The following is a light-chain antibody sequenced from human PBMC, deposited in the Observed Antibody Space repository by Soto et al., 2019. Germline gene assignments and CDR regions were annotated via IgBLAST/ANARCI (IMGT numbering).Light chain of an antibody. CDR3: QQRNSYPLS. J-gene: IGKJ4*01. V-gene: IGKV1-9*01. CDR2: AAS. Sequence: DIQLTQSPSSLSASVGDRVTITCRASQGISTYLAWHQQKPGEAPKLLIYAASTLQSGVPARLSGSGYGTDCSLTISSLQPEYCATYNCQQRNSYPLSFGGGTKVEIK. CDR1: QGISTY.